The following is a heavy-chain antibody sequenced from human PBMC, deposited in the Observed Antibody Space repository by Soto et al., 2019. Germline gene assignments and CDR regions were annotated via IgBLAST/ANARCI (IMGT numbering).Heavy chain of an antibody. Sequence: EVQLLESGGGLVQPGGSLRLSCAASGFTFSSYAMSWVRQAPGKGLEWVSAISGSGGSTYYADSVKGRFTISRANSKNMLYLQMNSLRAEDTAVYYCAKSLPLAMTTFRYWGQGTLVTVSS. D-gene: IGHD3-16*01. J-gene: IGHJ4*02. CDR1: GFTFSSYA. CDR2: ISGSGGST. V-gene: IGHV3-23*01. CDR3: AKSLPLAMTTFRY.